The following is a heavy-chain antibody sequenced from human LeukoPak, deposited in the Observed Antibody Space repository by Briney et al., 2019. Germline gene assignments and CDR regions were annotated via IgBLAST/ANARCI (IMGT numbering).Heavy chain of an antibody. J-gene: IGHJ4*02. Sequence: SGTLSLTCAVSGGSISSSNWWSWVRQPPGKGLEWIGEIYHSGSTNYNPSLKSRVTISVDKSKNQFSLKLSSVTAADTAVYYCVRRPQVFYDILTGNFDYWGQGTLVTVSS. CDR2: IYHSGST. D-gene: IGHD3-9*01. V-gene: IGHV4-4*02. CDR1: GGSISSSNW. CDR3: VRRPQVFYDILTGNFDY.